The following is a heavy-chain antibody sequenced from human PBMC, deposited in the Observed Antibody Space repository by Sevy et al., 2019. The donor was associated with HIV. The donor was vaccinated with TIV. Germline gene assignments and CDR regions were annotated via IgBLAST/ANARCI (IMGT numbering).Heavy chain of an antibody. V-gene: IGHV3-48*01. CDR3: ARDLFSGGNAVYGY. CDR1: GFTFSTYS. D-gene: IGHD2-15*01. CDR2: ISRSSRTI. Sequence: GGSLRLSCAASGFTFSTYSMNWVRQAPGKGLEWVSYISRSSRTIYYADSVEGRFTISRDNAKNSLYLQMNSLRVEDTAVYYCARDLFSGGNAVYGYWGQGTLVTVSS. J-gene: IGHJ4*02.